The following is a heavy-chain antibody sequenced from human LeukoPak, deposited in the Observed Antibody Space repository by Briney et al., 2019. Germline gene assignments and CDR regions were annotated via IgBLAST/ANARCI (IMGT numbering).Heavy chain of an antibody. J-gene: IGHJ4*02. CDR2: INPNSGGT. Sequence: ASVKVSCKASGYTFTGYYMHWVRQAPGQGLEWMGWINPNSGGTNYAQKFQGRVTMTRDTSISTAYMELGRLRSDDTAVYYCARERYDFWSGYQQYYFDYWGQGTLVTVSS. D-gene: IGHD3-3*01. CDR1: GYTFTGYY. V-gene: IGHV1-2*02. CDR3: ARERYDFWSGYQQYYFDY.